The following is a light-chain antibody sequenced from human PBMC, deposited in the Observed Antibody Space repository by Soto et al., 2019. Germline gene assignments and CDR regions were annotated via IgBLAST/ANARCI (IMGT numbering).Light chain of an antibody. CDR2: EVS. CDR3: SSYTSSSTLLV. J-gene: IGLJ2*01. V-gene: IGLV2-14*01. CDR1: SSDVGGYNF. Sequence: QSVLTQPASVSGSPGQSITISCSGTSSDVGGYNFVSWYQHHPGKAPKLMIYEVSNRPSGVSNRFSGSNSGNTASLTISGLQAEDEADYYCSSYTSSSTLLVFGGGTKLTVL.